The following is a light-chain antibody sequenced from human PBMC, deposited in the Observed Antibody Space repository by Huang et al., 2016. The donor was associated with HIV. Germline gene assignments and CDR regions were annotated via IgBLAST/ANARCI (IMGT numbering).Light chain of an antibody. CDR3: QQYNNWPPEDT. CDR1: QSVSSN. CDR2: GAS. Sequence: EIVMTQPPATLSVSPGERATLSCRASQSVSSNLAWYQHKPGQAPRLLSYGASTRATGSPARFSGSGSGTEFTLTISSLQSEDFAVYYCQQYNNWPPEDTFGQGTKLEIK. J-gene: IGKJ2*01. V-gene: IGKV3-15*01.